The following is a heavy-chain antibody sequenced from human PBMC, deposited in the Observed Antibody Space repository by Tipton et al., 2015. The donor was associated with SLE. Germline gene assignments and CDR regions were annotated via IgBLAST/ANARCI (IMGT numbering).Heavy chain of an antibody. Sequence: GSLRLSCAASGFTFSSYSMNWVRQAPGKGLWCVSSIRSSSSYIYYADSVKGRFTISRDNAKNALYLQMNSLRAEDTALYYCARDDDYGVRAFDIWGQGTMVSVSS. V-gene: IGHV3-21*04. CDR1: GFTFSSYS. CDR3: ARDDDYGVRAFDI. CDR2: IRSSSSYI. J-gene: IGHJ3*02. D-gene: IGHD4-17*01.